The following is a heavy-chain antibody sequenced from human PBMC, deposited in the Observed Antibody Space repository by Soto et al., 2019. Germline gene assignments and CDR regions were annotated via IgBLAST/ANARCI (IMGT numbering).Heavy chain of an antibody. V-gene: IGHV3-73*01. J-gene: IGHJ3*02. CDR1: GFTFSGSA. D-gene: IGHD7-27*01. Sequence: GGSLRLSCAASGFTFSGSAMHWVRQASGKGLEWVGRIRSKANSYATAYAASVKGRFTISRDDSKNTAYLQMNSLKTEATAVYYCTTKLTRDAFDIWGQGTMVTVSS. CDR2: IRSKANSYAT. CDR3: TTKLTRDAFDI.